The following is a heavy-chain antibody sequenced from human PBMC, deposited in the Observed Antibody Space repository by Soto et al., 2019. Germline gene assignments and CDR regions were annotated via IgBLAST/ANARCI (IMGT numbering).Heavy chain of an antibody. CDR1: GSSVSSKSSA. D-gene: IGHD2-21*02. CDR3: ARDPPDCHSAFDY. CDR2: TYYRSKWYN. J-gene: IGHJ4*02. V-gene: IGHV6-1*01. Sequence: SPTLTLTGAISGSSVSSKSSAWNCIRQSPSRGLEWLGRTYYRSKWYNDYAVSVKSRITINPDTSKNQFSLQLNSVTPEDTAVYYCARDPPDCHSAFDYWGQGTLVTVSS.